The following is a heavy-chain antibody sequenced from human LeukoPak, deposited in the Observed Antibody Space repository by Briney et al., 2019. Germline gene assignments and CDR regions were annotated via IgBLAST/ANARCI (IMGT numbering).Heavy chain of an antibody. CDR1: GDSVRSDSHY. D-gene: IGHD3-22*01. V-gene: IGHV4-61*01. CDR2: VYYSGRT. J-gene: IGHJ3*02. Sequence: SETLSLTCSVSGDSVRSDSHYWSWIRQPPGKGLEWIGNVYYSGRTAYNPSLKSRVTISVDISKNQFSLQLNSVTAADTAVYYCVRETATYYYDSRGYYRQIEVFDIWGQGTPVVVSS. CDR3: VRETATYYYDSRGYYRQIEVFDI.